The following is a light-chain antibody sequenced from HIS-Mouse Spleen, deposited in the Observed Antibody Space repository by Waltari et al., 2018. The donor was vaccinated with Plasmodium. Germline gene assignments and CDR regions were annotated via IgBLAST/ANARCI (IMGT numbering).Light chain of an antibody. Sequence: QSALTQPPSASGSPGQSVTISCTGTSRDVGGYNYVSLYQPHPGKAPKLMIDEVSKRPSGVPDRFSGSKSGNTASLTVSGLQAEDEADYYCSSYAGSNNLVFGGGTKLTVL. V-gene: IGLV2-8*01. J-gene: IGLJ2*01. CDR1: SRDVGGYNY. CDR2: EVS. CDR3: SSYAGSNNLV.